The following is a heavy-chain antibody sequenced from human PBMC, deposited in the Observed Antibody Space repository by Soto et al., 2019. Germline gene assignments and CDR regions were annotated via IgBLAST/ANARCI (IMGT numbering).Heavy chain of an antibody. CDR2: VFWNDDK. V-gene: IGHV2-5*01. Sequence: QITLKAPGPTLVRPTQTLTLTCTFSGFSFSNSGVAVAWIRHPPAKALEVLALVFWNDDKRYSPSLSDRLTITKETSENQVVLRMTNMDPVATATYYFAHITNCGSDCSFDSWCQGTLVSVSS. CDR3: AHITNCGSDCSFDS. D-gene: IGHD2-21*02. CDR1: GFSFSNSGVA. J-gene: IGHJ4*02.